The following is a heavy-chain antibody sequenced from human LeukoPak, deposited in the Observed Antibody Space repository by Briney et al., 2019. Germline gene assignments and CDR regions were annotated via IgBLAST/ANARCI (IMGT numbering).Heavy chain of an antibody. V-gene: IGHV3-53*01. CDR3: ARSGSGWFDY. J-gene: IGHJ4*02. CDR1: GFSVSSNF. CDR2: IYAGGDT. Sequence: GGSLRLSCAASGFSVSSNFMSWVRQAPGKGLEWVSVIYAGGDTYYADSVKGRFTIARDNFKNTVYLQMNSLRAEDTGMYYCARSGSGWFDYWGQGTLGTVS. D-gene: IGHD6-19*01.